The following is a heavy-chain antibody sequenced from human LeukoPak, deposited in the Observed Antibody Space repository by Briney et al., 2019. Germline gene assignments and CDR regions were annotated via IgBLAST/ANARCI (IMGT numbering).Heavy chain of an antibody. CDR3: APAKGSEYSSSSNWYFDL. CDR1: GGSISSYY. D-gene: IGHD6-6*01. V-gene: IGHV4-59*01. J-gene: IGHJ2*01. Sequence: PSETLSLTCTVSGGSISSYYWSWIRQPPGKGLEWIGYIYYSGSTNYNPSLKSRVTISVDTSKNQFSLKLSSVTAADTAVYYCAPAKGSEYSSSSNWYFDLWGRGTLVTVSS. CDR2: IYYSGST.